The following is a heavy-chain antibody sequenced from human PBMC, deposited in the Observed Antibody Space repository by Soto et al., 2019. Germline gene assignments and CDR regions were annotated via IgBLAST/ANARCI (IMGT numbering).Heavy chain of an antibody. CDR1: GLTLNTYW. J-gene: IGHJ4*02. CDR3: ASARDYFFDY. Sequence: EVQLVESGGGLVQPGESLRLSCAASGLTLNTYWMTWVRQPPGKGLEWVANINPDGSVKYSVDSLKGRFTLSRDNAKNSLYLQMNSLRAEDTAVYYCASARDYFFDYWGQGTLVTVSS. CDR2: INPDGSVK. D-gene: IGHD2-21*01. V-gene: IGHV3-7*01.